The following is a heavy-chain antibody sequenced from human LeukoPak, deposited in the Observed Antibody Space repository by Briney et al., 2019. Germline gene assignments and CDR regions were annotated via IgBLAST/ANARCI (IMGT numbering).Heavy chain of an antibody. D-gene: IGHD2-2*01. Sequence: PGGSLRLSCAASASTFSDHSMNWVRQAPGKGLEWVSFISSSSSFMYYADSVKGRFTISRDNAKNSLYLQMNSLSAEDTAVYYCASSPPSVNPKGPFDPWGQGTLVTVSS. J-gene: IGHJ5*02. CDR2: ISSSSSFM. CDR3: ASSPPSVNPKGPFDP. V-gene: IGHV3-21*01. CDR1: ASTFSDHS.